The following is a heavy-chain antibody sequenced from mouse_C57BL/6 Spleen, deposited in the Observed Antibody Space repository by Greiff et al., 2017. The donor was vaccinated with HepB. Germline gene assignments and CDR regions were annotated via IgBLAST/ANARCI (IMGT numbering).Heavy chain of an antibody. V-gene: IGHV1-59*01. J-gene: IGHJ4*01. D-gene: IGHD2-1*01. CDR2: IDPSDSYT. CDR3: ARSAVYYGNYNYAMDY. CDR1: GYTFTSYW. Sequence: QVQLQQPGAELVRPGTSVKLSCKASGYTFTSYWMHWVKQRPGQGLEWIGVIDPSDSYTNYNQKFKGKATLTVDTSSSTAYMQLSSLTSEDSAVYYCARSAVYYGNYNYAMDYWGQGTSVTVSS.